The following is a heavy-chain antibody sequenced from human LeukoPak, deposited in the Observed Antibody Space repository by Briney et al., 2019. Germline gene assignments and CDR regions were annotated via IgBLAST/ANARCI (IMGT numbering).Heavy chain of an antibody. V-gene: IGHV3-15*01. Sequence: PGGSLRLSCAASGFTFSNAWMSWVRQAPGKGLEWVGRIKSKTDGGTTDYAAPVKGRFSISRDDSRNTLYLQMNSLKTEDTAVYYCARSFWFGVPFDYWGQGTLVTVSS. CDR1: GFTFSNAW. D-gene: IGHD3-10*01. CDR3: ARSFWFGVPFDY. CDR2: IKSKTDGGTT. J-gene: IGHJ4*02.